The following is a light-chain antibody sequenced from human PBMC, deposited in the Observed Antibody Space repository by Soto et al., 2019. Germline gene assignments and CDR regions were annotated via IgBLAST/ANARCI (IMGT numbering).Light chain of an antibody. J-gene: IGKJ5*01. CDR1: QGVGRA. V-gene: IGKV1-13*02. Sequence: AIQLTQSPSSLSASVGDRVIITCRASQGVGRALAWYQQKPGKSPKLLIYDASILETGAPARFSGSGSGTDFTLTISTLQPEDFATYYCQQFNGYPSFGQGTRLDIK. CDR3: QQFNGYPS. CDR2: DAS.